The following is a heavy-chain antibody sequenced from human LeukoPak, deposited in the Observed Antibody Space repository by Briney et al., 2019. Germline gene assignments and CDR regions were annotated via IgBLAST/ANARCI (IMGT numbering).Heavy chain of an antibody. J-gene: IGHJ4*02. CDR1: GGSIRSSSYY. Sequence: TPSETLSLTCTVSGGSIRSSSYYWGWIRQPPGKGLEWIGSIYYSGSTYYNPSLKSRVTISLDTSRNQFSLKLSSVTAADTAVYYCARSLAVAGDFDYWGQGTLVTVSS. D-gene: IGHD6-19*01. CDR3: ARSLAVAGDFDY. CDR2: IYYSGST. V-gene: IGHV4-39*07.